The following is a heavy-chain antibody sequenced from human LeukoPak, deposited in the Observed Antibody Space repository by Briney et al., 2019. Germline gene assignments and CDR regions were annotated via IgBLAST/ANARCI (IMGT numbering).Heavy chain of an antibody. V-gene: IGHV4-30-4*01. D-gene: IGHD6-13*01. CDR3: ARLYSSSWYFDH. CDR2: IYYSRTT. CDR1: GGSISSGDYY. Sequence: PSETLSLTCTVSGGSISSGDYYWSWIRQPPGKGLEWIGYIYYSRTTYYNPSLKSRLTISVDTSKNQFSLKVTSVTAADTAVYYCARLYSSSWYFDHWGQGSLVTVSS. J-gene: IGHJ4*02.